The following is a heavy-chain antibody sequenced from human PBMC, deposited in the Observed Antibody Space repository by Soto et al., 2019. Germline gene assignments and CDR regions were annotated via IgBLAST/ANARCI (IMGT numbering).Heavy chain of an antibody. Sequence: PSETLSLTCSVSGGSISSYYWSWIRESPGRGLEWIGYIYYSGTTKYHPSLKSRVTISVDTSKNQISLSLESVTAADTAVYYRARLKLRYFDIYGSQPQWNFDPWGKGSLVTVSS. CDR2: IYYSGTT. J-gene: IGHJ5*02. V-gene: IGHV4-59*08. D-gene: IGHD3-9*01. CDR3: ARLKLRYFDIYGSQPQWNFDP. CDR1: GGSISSYY.